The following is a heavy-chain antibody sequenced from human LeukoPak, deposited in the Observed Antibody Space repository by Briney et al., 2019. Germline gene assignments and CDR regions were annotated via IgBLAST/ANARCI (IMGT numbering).Heavy chain of an antibody. V-gene: IGHV1-3*01. J-gene: IGHJ4*02. Sequence: GASVKVSCKASGYTFTSYAMHWVRQAPGQRLEWMGWINAGNGNTKYSQKFQGRVTITRDTSASTAYMELSSLRSEDTAVYYCARGDYYGSGSPLYYFDYWGQGTLVTVSS. D-gene: IGHD3-10*01. CDR2: INAGNGNT. CDR1: GYTFTSYA. CDR3: ARGDYYGSGSPLYYFDY.